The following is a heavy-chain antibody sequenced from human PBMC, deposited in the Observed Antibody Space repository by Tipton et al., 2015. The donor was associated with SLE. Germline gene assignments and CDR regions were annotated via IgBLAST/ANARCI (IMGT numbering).Heavy chain of an antibody. V-gene: IGHV4-39*07. CDR1: GDSISSSSYY. CDR2: INHSGIT. CDR3: ARVSSSTRYSFPFDF. D-gene: IGHD2-21*01. J-gene: IGHJ4*02. Sequence: TLSLTCIVSGDSISSSSYYWGWIRQPPGKGLEWIGEINHSGITNYNPSLKSRVTVSVDTSKNLFSLKLSSVTAADTAVYYCARVSSSTRYSFPFDFWGQGVLVTVSA.